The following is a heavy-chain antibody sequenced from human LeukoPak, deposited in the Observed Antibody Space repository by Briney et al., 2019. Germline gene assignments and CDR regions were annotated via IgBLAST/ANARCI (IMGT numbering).Heavy chain of an antibody. J-gene: IGHJ4*02. D-gene: IGHD3-10*01. Sequence: GGSLRLSCAASGFTFTDYAMSWVRQAPGKGLEWVSDISGSGGSTYYADSVKGRFTISRDNSKNTLYLQMNSLRAEDTAVYYCARGLRRITMVRGVPAAYWGQGTLVTVSS. CDR1: GFTFTDYA. CDR3: ARGLRRITMVRGVPAAY. V-gene: IGHV3-23*01. CDR2: ISGSGGST.